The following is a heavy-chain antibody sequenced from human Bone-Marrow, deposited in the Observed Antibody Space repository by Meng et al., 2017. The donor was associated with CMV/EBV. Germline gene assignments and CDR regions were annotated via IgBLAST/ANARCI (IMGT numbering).Heavy chain of an antibody. V-gene: IGHV3-9*01. Sequence: SLKISCAASGFTFEDYAMHWVRQAPGKGLEWVSGVTWNSGNIGYADSVKGRFTISRDNAKNSLYLQMDNLRSEDTALYYCVKDRNYGVYLGSDYWGQGTRVTVSS. J-gene: IGHJ4*02. CDR3: VKDRNYGVYLGSDY. CDR1: GFTFEDYA. D-gene: IGHD4-17*01. CDR2: VTWNSGNI.